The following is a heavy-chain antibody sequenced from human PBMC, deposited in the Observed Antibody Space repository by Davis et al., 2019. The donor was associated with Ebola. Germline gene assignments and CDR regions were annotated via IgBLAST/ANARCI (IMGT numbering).Heavy chain of an antibody. Sequence: PSETLSLTCTVSGGSVNNGDFYWSWIRQHPGRGLEWIGYSSYTGTTDYNPSLKSRASLSVDTSKNQFSLRLNSLTAADTAVYFCARGVNYALFPDYHYYFDSWGQGTLVTVSS. CDR1: GGSVNNGDFY. J-gene: IGHJ4*02. CDR2: SSYTGTT. D-gene: IGHD3-9*01. CDR3: ARGVNYALFPDYHYYFDS. V-gene: IGHV4-31*03.